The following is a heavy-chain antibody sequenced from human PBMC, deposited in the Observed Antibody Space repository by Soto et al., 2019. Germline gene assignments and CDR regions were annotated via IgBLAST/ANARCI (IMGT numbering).Heavy chain of an antibody. CDR3: ARVKSGYSYGSYYYYGMDV. CDR2: IYYSGST. J-gene: IGHJ6*02. D-gene: IGHD5-18*01. V-gene: IGHV4-59*01. Sequence: SETLTLTCAVSGGSISSYYWSLIRQPPGKGLEWIGYIYYSGSTNYNPSLKSRVTISVDTSKNQFSLKLSSVTAADTAVYYCARVKSGYSYGSYYYYGMDVWGQGTTVT. CDR1: GGSISSYY.